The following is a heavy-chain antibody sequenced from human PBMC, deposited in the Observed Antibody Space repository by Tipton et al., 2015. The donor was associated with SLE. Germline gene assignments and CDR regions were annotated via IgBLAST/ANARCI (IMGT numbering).Heavy chain of an antibody. CDR3: ASELTQDYFDY. CDR1: GFTFSSYG. J-gene: IGHJ4*02. V-gene: IGHV3-33*08. CDR2: IWYDGSNK. Sequence: QLVQSGGGVVQPGRSLRLSCAASGFTFSSYGMHWVRQAPGKGLEWVAVIWYDGSNKYYADSVKGRFTISRDNSENTLYLQMNSLRAEDTAVYYCASELTQDYFDYWGQGTLVTVSS.